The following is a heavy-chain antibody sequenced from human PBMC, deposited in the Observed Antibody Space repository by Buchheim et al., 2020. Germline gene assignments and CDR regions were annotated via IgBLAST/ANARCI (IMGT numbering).Heavy chain of an antibody. Sequence: VQLVESGGGVVQPGRSLRLSCAASGFTFSSYAMHWVRQAPGKGLEWVANIKQDGSEKYYVDSVKGRFTISRDNAKNSLYLQMNSLRAEDTAVYYCARERTAMVYTKYYFDYWGQGTL. CDR2: IKQDGSEK. CDR3: ARERTAMVYTKYYFDY. D-gene: IGHD5-18*01. CDR1: GFTFSSYA. V-gene: IGHV3-7*01. J-gene: IGHJ4*02.